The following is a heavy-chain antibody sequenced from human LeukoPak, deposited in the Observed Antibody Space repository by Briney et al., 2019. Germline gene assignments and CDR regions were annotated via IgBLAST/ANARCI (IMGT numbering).Heavy chain of an antibody. V-gene: IGHV4-39*01. CDR3: AKHTIAVVPAAIDY. CDR2: IYYSGST. Sequence: KPSETLSLTCTVSGGSISSSSYYWGWIRQPPGKGLEWIGSIYYSGSTYDNPSLKSRVTISVYTSQNQFSLKLSSVTAADTAVYYCAKHTIAVVPAAIDYWGQGTLVTVSS. J-gene: IGHJ4*02. CDR1: GGSISSSSYY. D-gene: IGHD2-2*01.